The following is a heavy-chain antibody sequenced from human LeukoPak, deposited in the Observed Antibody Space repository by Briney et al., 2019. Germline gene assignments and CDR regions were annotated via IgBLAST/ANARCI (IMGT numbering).Heavy chain of an antibody. CDR3: ARAVGGDIVVVPAAIGAGTFDY. CDR1: GGSISSSSYY. Sequence: SETLSLTCTVSGGSISSSSYYWGWIRQPPGKGLEWIGSIYYSGSTYYNPSLKSRVTISVDRSKNQFSLKLSSVTAADTAVYYCARAVGGDIVVVPAAIGAGTFDYWGQGTLVTVSS. CDR2: IYYSGST. D-gene: IGHD2-2*02. J-gene: IGHJ4*02. V-gene: IGHV4-39*07.